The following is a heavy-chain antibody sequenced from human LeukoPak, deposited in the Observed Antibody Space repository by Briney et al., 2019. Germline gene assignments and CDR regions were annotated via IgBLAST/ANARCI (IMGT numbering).Heavy chain of an antibody. CDR1: GFTFSDYY. CDR3: ARDSSGHHDAFDI. J-gene: IGHJ3*02. CDR2: ISSSGSTI. D-gene: IGHD3-22*01. Sequence: PGGSLRLSCAASGFTFSDYYMSWIRQAPGKGLEWFSYISSSGSTIYYADSVKGRFTISRDNAKNSLYLQMNSLRAEDTAVYYCARDSSGHHDAFDIWGQGTMVTVSS. V-gene: IGHV3-11*01.